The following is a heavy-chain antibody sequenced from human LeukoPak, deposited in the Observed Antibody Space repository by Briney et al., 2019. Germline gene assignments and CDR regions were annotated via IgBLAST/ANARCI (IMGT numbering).Heavy chain of an antibody. Sequence: GGSLRLSCAASGFTFSSYSMNRVCQAPGKGLEWVSSISSSSSYIYYADSVKGRFTISRDNAKNSLYLQMNSLRAEDTAVYYCARGQAASPDPYGMDVWGQGTTVTVSS. J-gene: IGHJ6*02. CDR3: ARGQAASPDPYGMDV. CDR2: ISSSSSYI. CDR1: GFTFSSYS. D-gene: IGHD6-13*01. V-gene: IGHV3-21*01.